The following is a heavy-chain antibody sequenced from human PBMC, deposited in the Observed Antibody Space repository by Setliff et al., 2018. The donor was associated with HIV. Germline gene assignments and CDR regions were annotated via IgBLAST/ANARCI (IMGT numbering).Heavy chain of an antibody. D-gene: IGHD6-13*01. CDR3: ARHRDPPGTSWIYYYYYMDL. CDR2: IYQSGST. Sequence: SETLSLTCAVYGGSLSGHYWSWIRQPPGKRLEWLGSIYQSGSTSYNPSLSSRLTISVDTSKNQVSLRLSSVTAADTGVYYCARHRDPPGTSWIYYYYYMDLWGEGTTVTVSS. J-gene: IGHJ6*03. V-gene: IGHV4-34*01. CDR1: GGSLSGHY.